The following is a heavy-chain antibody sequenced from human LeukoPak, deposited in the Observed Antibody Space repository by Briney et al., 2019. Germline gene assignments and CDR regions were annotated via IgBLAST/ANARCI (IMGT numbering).Heavy chain of an antibody. V-gene: IGHV4-39*07. CDR2: IYYSGST. Sequence: PSETLSLTCSVSGGSISSSIYYWGWIRQPPGKGLEWIGSIYYSGSTYYNPSLKSRVTISVDTSKNQFSLKLSSVTAADTAVYYCARVLRFLEVDYWGQGTLVTVSS. CDR1: GGSISSSIYY. CDR3: ARVLRFLEVDY. J-gene: IGHJ4*02. D-gene: IGHD3-3*01.